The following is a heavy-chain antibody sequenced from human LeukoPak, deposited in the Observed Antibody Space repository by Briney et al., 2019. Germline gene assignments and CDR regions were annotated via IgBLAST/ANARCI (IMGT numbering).Heavy chain of an antibody. CDR3: ARVPCRDGGSCSRTYYYYYMDV. V-gene: IGHV4-34*01. J-gene: IGHJ6*03. Sequence: SETLSLTCAVYGGSFSGYYWSWIRQPPGKGLEWIGEINHSGSTNYNPSLKSRVTISVDTSKNQFSLKLSSVTAADTAVYYCARVPCRDGGSCSRTYYYYYMDVWGKGTTVTVSS. D-gene: IGHD2-15*01. CDR2: INHSGST. CDR1: GGSFSGYY.